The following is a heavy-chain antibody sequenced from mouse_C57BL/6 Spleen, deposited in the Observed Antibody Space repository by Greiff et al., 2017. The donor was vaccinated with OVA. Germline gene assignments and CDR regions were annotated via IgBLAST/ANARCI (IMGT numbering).Heavy chain of an antibody. CDR3: AKGPRRGVDY. V-gene: IGHV3-6*01. CDR1: GYSITSCYY. J-gene: IGHJ2*01. Sequence: EVQLQESGPGLVKPSQSLSLTCSVTGYSITSCYYWNWIRQFPGNKLEWMGYISYDGSNNYNPSLKNPISLTRDTSKNQFFLKLNSVTTEDTATYYCAKGPRRGVDYWGQGTTLTVSS. CDR2: ISYDGSN.